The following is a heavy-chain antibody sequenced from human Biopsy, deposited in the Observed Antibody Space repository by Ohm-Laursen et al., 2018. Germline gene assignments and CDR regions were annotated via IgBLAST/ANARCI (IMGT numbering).Heavy chain of an antibody. D-gene: IGHD3-22*01. V-gene: IGHV4-31*01. Sequence: SDTLSLICTVSGGSISSGGSYWSWIRQRPGKGLEWIGYIFNSANTYYSPSLKNLITISGDTSKNQFSLKLNSVTAADTAAYYCARGDYFDSNGYFWFDPWGQGTLVTVSS. CDR3: ARGDYFDSNGYFWFDP. J-gene: IGHJ5*02. CDR2: IFNSANT. CDR1: GGSISSGGSY.